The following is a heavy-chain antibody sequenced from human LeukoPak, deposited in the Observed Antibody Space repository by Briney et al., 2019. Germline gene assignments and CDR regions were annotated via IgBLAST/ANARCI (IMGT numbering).Heavy chain of an antibody. CDR3: ARGRSITILRGVAISDGFDI. Sequence: GGSLRLSCAASGFSFSTYWVHWVRQAPGKGLEWVSSIATSSDYIYYAGSLKGRFTISRDNAKNSLYLHMNSLRPDDTAVYYCARGRSITILRGVAISDGFDIWGQGTKVTVS. V-gene: IGHV3-21*06. CDR2: IATSSDYI. D-gene: IGHD3-10*01. CDR1: GFSFSTYW. J-gene: IGHJ3*02.